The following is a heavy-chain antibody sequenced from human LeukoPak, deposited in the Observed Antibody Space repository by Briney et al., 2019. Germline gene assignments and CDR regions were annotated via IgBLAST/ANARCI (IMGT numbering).Heavy chain of an antibody. CDR1: GYTFTSYD. CDR3: ARKKPGYYDFWSGYSVDFDY. J-gene: IGHJ4*02. V-gene: IGHV1-8*01. Sequence: ASVKVSCKASGYTFTSYDINWVRQATGQGLEWMGWMNPDSGNTGYAQKFQGRVTMTRNTSISTAYMELSSLRSEDTAVYYCARKKPGYYDFWSGYSVDFDYWGQGTLVTVSS. CDR2: MNPDSGNT. D-gene: IGHD3-3*01.